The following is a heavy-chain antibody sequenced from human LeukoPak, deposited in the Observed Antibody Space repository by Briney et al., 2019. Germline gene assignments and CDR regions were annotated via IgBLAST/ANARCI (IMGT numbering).Heavy chain of an antibody. CDR2: VYYSGST. CDR3: ATVDYYYYGMDV. CDR1: GGSISSSSYY. J-gene: IGHJ6*02. Sequence: SETLSLTCTVSGGSISSSSYYWGWIRQPPGKGLGWIGSVYYSGSTYYNPSLKSRVTISVDTSKNQFSLKLSSVTAADTAVYYCATVDYYYYGMDVWGQGTTATVSS. V-gene: IGHV4-39*01.